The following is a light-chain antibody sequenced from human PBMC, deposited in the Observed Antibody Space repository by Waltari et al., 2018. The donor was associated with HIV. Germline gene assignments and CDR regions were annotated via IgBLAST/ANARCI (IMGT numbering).Light chain of an antibody. J-gene: IGKJ1*01. V-gene: IGKV3-20*01. Sequence: EIVLTQSPGTLSLSPGERATLSCRASQSVTSNSLAWFQQKPGQAPNLLSYGASSRATGTPDRFSAGGSGTDFTLTISGLEPEDFAVYFCHQYGSSPWTFGQGAKVEIK. CDR1: QSVTSNS. CDR2: GAS. CDR3: HQYGSSPWT.